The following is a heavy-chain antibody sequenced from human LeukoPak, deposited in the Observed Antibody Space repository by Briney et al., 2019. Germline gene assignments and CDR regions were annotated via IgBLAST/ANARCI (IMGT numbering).Heavy chain of an antibody. V-gene: IGHV1-8*01. CDR3: ARGQGVYGDYYSRGMAV. Sequence: ASVKVSCKASGYTFTSYDINWVRQATGQGLEWMGWMNPNSGNTGYAQKFQVRVTMTSNTSISTAYMELSSLRSEATAVYYSARGQGVYGDYYSRGMAVWGQGTTVTVSS. CDR2: MNPNSGNT. J-gene: IGHJ6*02. D-gene: IGHD4-17*01. CDR1: GYTFTSYD.